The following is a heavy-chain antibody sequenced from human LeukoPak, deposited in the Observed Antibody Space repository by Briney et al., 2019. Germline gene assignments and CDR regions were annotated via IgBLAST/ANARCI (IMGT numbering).Heavy chain of an antibody. CDR3: ARGRLLWFGGLWSNWFDP. CDR2: MNPNSGNT. V-gene: IGHV1-8*03. J-gene: IGHJ5*02. Sequence: ASVKVSCKASGYTFTSYDINWVRQATGQGLEWMGWMNPNSGNTGYAQKFQGRVTITRNTSISTAYMELSSLRSEDTAVYYCARGRLLWFGGLWSNWFDPWGQGTLVTVSS. CDR1: GYTFTSYD. D-gene: IGHD3-10*01.